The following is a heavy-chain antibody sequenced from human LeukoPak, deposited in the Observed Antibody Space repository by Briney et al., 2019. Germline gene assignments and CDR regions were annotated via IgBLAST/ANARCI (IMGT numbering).Heavy chain of an antibody. CDR2: TYDGGRG. D-gene: IGHD4-17*01. CDR3: ARLWRPHDYDNWFDH. Sequence: SETLSFTCTVSGGYISISLWTWIRQAPGKGLELIGFTYDGGRGNYKPSLRSRVDISLDTSKNRYSLRLTSVTAADTGVYYCARLWRPHDYDNWFDHWGQGILVTVSS. CDR1: GGYISISL. V-gene: IGHV4-59*13. J-gene: IGHJ5*02.